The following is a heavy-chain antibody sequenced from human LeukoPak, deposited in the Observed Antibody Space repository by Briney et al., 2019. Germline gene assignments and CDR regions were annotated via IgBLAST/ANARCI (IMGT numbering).Heavy chain of an antibody. D-gene: IGHD6-13*01. CDR1: GYTFTSYG. CDR3: ARRIGVAAAANSFDY. Sequence: ASVKVSCKASGYTFTSYGISWVRQAPGQGLEWMGWINPNSGGTNYAQKFQGRVTMTRDTSISTAYMELSRLRSDDTAVYYCARRIGVAAAANSFDYWGQGTLVTVSS. J-gene: IGHJ4*02. CDR2: INPNSGGT. V-gene: IGHV1-2*02.